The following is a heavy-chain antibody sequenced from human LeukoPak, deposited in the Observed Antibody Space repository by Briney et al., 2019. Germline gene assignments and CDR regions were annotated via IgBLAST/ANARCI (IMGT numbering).Heavy chain of an antibody. CDR1: GFTFSSYA. D-gene: IGHD3/OR15-3a*01. J-gene: IGHJ3*01. Sequence: GGSLRLSCAASGFTFSSYAMGWVRQAPGKGLEWVSVISDRGDSTYYGDSVKGRFTISRDSSKNTLYLQMNSLGGEDTALYYCAKGRWGLTINNFDLWGQGTMVTVSS. V-gene: IGHV3-23*01. CDR3: AKGRWGLTINNFDL. CDR2: ISDRGDST.